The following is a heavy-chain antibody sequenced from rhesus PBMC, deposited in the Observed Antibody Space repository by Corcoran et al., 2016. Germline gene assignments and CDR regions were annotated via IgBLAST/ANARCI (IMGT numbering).Heavy chain of an antibody. Sequence: EVQLVESGGGLAKPGGSLRLSCAASGFTFSSYWMHCVRQAPGKGVVWNSSINSAGSSTYYADSVKGRFTISRENAKNTLYLQMDGLRAEDTAVYYCAGLTSPWGQGVLVTVSS. CDR2: INSAGSST. CDR3: AGLTSP. V-gene: IGHV3-14*01. J-gene: IGHJ4*01. CDR1: GFTFSSYW.